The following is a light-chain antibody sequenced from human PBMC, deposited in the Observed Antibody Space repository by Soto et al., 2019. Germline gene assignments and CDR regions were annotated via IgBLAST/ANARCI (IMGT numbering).Light chain of an antibody. Sequence: ERVMTQSPATLSVSPGERATLSCRASQSVGGDLAWYHEKPCQAPSLLIYGASSRAPGIPDRFSGSRSGTEFNLTISRLQPEDSAVYSCQQYGSSEIIFGQGTRREIK. CDR2: GAS. CDR1: QSVGGD. CDR3: QQYGSSEII. V-gene: IGKV3-15*01. J-gene: IGKJ5*01.